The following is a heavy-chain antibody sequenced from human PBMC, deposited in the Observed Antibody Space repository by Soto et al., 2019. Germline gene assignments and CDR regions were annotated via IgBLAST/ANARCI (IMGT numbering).Heavy chain of an antibody. V-gene: IGHV2-26*01. Sequence: QVTLKESGPVLVKPTETLTLTCTVSGFSLSNARMGVSWIRQPPGKALEWLAHIFSNDEKSYSTSLKSRLTISKDTSKSQVVLTMTNMDPVDTATYYCARGREDYDILTGYAYYFDYWGQGTLVTVSS. CDR2: IFSNDEK. CDR1: GFSLSNARMG. J-gene: IGHJ4*02. CDR3: ARGREDYDILTGYAYYFDY. D-gene: IGHD3-9*01.